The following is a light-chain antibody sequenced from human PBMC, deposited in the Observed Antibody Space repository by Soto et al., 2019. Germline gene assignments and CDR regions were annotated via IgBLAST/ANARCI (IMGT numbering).Light chain of an antibody. J-gene: IGLJ2*01. V-gene: IGLV1-40*01. CDR1: SSNIGAGYD. CDR2: GNT. Sequence: QSVLTQPPSVSGAPGQRVTISCTGRSSNIGAGYDVHWYQQLPGTAPKLLIHGNTNRPSGVPDRFSGSKSGTSASLAITGLQAEDEADYYCQSYYNSLSGSVVFGGGTKVTVL. CDR3: QSYYNSLSGSVV.